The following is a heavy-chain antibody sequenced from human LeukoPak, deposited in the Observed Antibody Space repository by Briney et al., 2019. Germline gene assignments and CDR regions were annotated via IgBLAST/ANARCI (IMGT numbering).Heavy chain of an antibody. CDR3: ARGRGGSTLYYYYYMDV. CDR1: GYTFTSYA. D-gene: IGHD6-13*01. J-gene: IGHJ6*03. V-gene: IGHV7-4-1*02. Sequence: ASVKVSCKASGYTFTSYAMNWVRQAPGQGLEWMGWINTNTGNSTYAQGFTGRYDFSLDTSVSTAYLQISSLRAEDTAVYYCARGRGGSTLYYYYYMDVWGKGTTVTVSS. CDR2: INTNTGNS.